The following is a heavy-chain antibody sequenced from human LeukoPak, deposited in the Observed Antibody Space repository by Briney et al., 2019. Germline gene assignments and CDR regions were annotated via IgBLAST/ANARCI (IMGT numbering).Heavy chain of an antibody. V-gene: IGHV3-21*01. Sequence: PGGSLRLSCAASGFTFSSYSMNWVRQAPGKGLEWVSSISSSSSYIYYADSVKGRFTISRDNAKNSLYLQMNSLRAEDTAVYYCARRIAAAASDAFDIWGQGTMVTVSS. D-gene: IGHD6-13*01. CDR3: ARRIAAAASDAFDI. CDR1: GFTFSSYS. J-gene: IGHJ3*02. CDR2: ISSSSSYI.